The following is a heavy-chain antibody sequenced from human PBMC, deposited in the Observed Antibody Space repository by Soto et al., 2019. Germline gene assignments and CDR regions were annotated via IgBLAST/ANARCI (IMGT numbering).Heavy chain of an antibody. CDR2: IWYDGSNK. Sequence: VGSLRLSCAASGFTFSSYGMHWVRQAPGKGLEWVAVIWYDGSNKYYADSVKGRFTISRDNSKNTLYLQMNSLRAEDTAVYYCARGVVGATHYYYYGMDVWGQGTTVTVSS. D-gene: IGHD1-26*01. CDR1: GFTFSSYG. V-gene: IGHV3-33*01. J-gene: IGHJ6*02. CDR3: ARGVVGATHYYYYGMDV.